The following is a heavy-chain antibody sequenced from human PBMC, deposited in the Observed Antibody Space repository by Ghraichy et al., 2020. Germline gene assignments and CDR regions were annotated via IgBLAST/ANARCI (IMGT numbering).Heavy chain of an antibody. Sequence: SETLSLTCIVSGAFISSYYLTWIRQPPGKGLEWIGNIYDSGSTHYNPSLMRRLTISLDTSKSQFSLKLRSVTAADTAVYYCARIVIPGRLLDADYWGQGTLVTVSS. CDR3: ARIVIPGRLLDADY. CDR2: IYDSGST. V-gene: IGHV4-59*01. J-gene: IGHJ4*02. D-gene: IGHD2-21*01. CDR1: GAFISSYY.